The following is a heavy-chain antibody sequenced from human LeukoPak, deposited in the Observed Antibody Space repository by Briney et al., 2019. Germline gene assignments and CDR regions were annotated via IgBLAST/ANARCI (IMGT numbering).Heavy chain of an antibody. V-gene: IGHV3-30*02. Sequence: GGSLRLSCAASGFTFSSYGMHWVRQAPGKGLEWVAFIRYDGSNKYYADSVKGRFTISRDNSKNTLYLQMNSLRSEDTAVYYCARDRGYYYDSSGYYYPFDYWGQGTLVTVSS. J-gene: IGHJ4*02. CDR2: IRYDGSNK. CDR1: GFTFSSYG. CDR3: ARDRGYYYDSSGYYYPFDY. D-gene: IGHD3-22*01.